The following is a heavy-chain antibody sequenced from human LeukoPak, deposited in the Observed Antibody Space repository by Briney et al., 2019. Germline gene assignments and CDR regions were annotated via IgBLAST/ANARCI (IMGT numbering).Heavy chain of an antibody. CDR1: GYTFTSYD. V-gene: IGHV1-8*01. CDR3: ARLEDYYDSSGYWD. CDR2: MNPNSDNT. J-gene: IGHJ4*02. Sequence: GASVKVSCKASGYTFTSYDINWVRQATGHGLEWMGWMNPNSDNTGYAQKFQGRVTMTRNTSKSTAYMELSSLRSEDTAVYYCARLEDYYDSSGYWDWGQGTLVTVSS. D-gene: IGHD3-22*01.